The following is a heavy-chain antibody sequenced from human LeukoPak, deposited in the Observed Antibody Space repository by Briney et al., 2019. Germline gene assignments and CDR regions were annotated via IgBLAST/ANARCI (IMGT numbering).Heavy chain of an antibody. Sequence: SVKVSCKASGGTFSSYAISWVRQAPGQGLEWMGRIIPILGIANYAQKFQGRVTITADKSTSTAYMELSSLRSGDTAVYYCARGTQGEYFDYWGQGTLVTVSS. CDR2: IIPILGIA. CDR1: GGTFSSYA. J-gene: IGHJ4*02. CDR3: ARGTQGEYFDY. D-gene: IGHD1-26*01. V-gene: IGHV1-69*04.